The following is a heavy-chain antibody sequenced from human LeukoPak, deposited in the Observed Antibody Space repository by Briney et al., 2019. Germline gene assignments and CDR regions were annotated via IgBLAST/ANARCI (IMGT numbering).Heavy chain of an antibody. Sequence: GESLKISCKGSGYSFTNYWISWVRQMPGKGLEWMGRINPSDSCTNYNPPFQGHVTFSVDKSIATAYLQWTTLKASDTAMYYCARGGWLDDYWGQGTLVTVSS. CDR3: ARGGWLDDY. D-gene: IGHD6-19*01. CDR1: GYSFTNYW. V-gene: IGHV5-10-1*01. J-gene: IGHJ4*02. CDR2: INPSDSCT.